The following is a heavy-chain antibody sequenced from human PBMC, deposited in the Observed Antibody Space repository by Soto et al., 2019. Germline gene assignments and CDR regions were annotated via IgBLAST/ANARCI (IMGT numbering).Heavy chain of an antibody. CDR2: ISRSGENT. CDR3: AKDPPTTGTTFDF. Sequence: GGSLRLSCGASGFTFSNFAMSWVRQAPGKGLEWVSTISRSGENTYYADSVKGRFTISRDNSKNTLFLQINSLRAEDTAIYYCAKDPPTTGTTFDFWGQGTLVTVSS. V-gene: IGHV3-23*01. CDR1: GFTFSNFA. J-gene: IGHJ4*02. D-gene: IGHD1-1*01.